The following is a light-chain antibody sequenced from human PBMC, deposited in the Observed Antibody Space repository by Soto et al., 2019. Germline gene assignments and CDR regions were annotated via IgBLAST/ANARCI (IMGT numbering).Light chain of an antibody. CDR1: SSNIGAGYD. CDR3: QSYDSSLNGYV. J-gene: IGLJ1*01. Sequence: QSVLTQPPSVSGAPGQRVTISCTGSSSNIGAGYDVHWYQQFPGLAPKLLIFGTTNRPSGVPVRFSGSKSGTSVSLAITGLQAEDEADYYCQSYDSSLNGYVFGTGTKLTVL. V-gene: IGLV1-40*01. CDR2: GTT.